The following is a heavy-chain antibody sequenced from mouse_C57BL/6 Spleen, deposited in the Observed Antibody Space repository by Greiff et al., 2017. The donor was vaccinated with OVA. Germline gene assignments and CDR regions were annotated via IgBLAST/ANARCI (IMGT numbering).Heavy chain of an antibody. J-gene: IGHJ1*03. CDR2: IYPGDGDT. V-gene: IGHV1-82*01. CDR1: GYAFSSSW. Sequence: VQLQQSGPELVKPGASVKISCKASGYAFSSSWMNWVKQRPGKGLEWIGRIYPGDGDTNYNGKFKGKATLTADKSSSTAYMQLSSLTSEDSAVYFCARLLAYWYFDVWGTGTTVTVSS. CDR3: ARLLAYWYFDV.